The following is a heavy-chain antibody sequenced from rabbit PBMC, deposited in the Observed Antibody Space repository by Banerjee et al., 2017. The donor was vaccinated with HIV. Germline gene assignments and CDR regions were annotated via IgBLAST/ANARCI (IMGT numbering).Heavy chain of an antibody. D-gene: IGHD4-1*01. Sequence: QEQLVESGGGLVQPEGSLTLTCKASGFDFSSNALCWVRQAPGKGPEWIACIYGGDGSAYYASWVNGRFTISRSTIPNTVTLQMPRLTAADTATYFCARDPLYYNSGWGVLILWGPGTLLTVS. CDR2: IYGGDGSA. V-gene: IGHV1S47*01. CDR3: ARDPLYYNSGWGVLIL. CDR1: GFDFSSNA. J-gene: IGHJ4*01.